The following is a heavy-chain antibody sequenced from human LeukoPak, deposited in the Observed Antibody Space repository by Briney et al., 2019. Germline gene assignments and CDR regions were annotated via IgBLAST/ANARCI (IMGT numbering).Heavy chain of an antibody. D-gene: IGHD2-15*01. CDR2: IYSGGST. J-gene: IGHJ4*02. CDR3: ARDSVVGNAYYFDY. CDR1: GFTVSSNY. Sequence: PGGSLRLSCAASGFTVSSNYMSWVRQAPGKGLEWVSVIYSGGSTYYADSVKGRFTISRDNSKNTLYLQMNSLRAEDTAVYYCARDSVVGNAYYFDYWGQGTLVTVSS. V-gene: IGHV3-53*01.